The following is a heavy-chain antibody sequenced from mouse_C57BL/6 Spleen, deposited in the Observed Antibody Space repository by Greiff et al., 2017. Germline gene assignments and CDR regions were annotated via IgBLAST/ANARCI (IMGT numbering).Heavy chain of an antibody. J-gene: IGHJ2*01. CDR1: GYTFTDYE. D-gene: IGHD1-1*01. CDR3: TSSTVVARYFDY. Sequence: QVQLQQSGAELVRPGASVTLSCKASGYTFTDYEMHWVKQTPVHGLEWIGAIDPETGGTAYNQKFKGKAILTADKSSSTAYMELRSLTSEDSAVYYCTSSTVVARYFDYWGQGTTLTVSS. CDR2: IDPETGGT. V-gene: IGHV1-15*01.